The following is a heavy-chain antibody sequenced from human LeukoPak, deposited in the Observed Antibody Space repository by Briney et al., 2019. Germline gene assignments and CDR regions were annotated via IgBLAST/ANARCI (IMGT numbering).Heavy chain of an antibody. CDR3: AKYPRDYSNYYLDY. J-gene: IGHJ4*02. CDR1: GFTFSSYA. Sequence: PGGSLRLSCAASGFTFSSYAMHWVRQAPGKGLEWVAVISYDGSNKYYADSVKGRFTISRDNSKNTLYLQMNSLRAEDTAVYYCAKYPRDYSNYYLDYWGQGTLVTVSS. V-gene: IGHV3-30-3*01. CDR2: ISYDGSNK. D-gene: IGHD4-11*01.